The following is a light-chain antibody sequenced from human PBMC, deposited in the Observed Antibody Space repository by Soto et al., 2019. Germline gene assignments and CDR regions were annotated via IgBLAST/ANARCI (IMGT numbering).Light chain of an antibody. J-gene: IGKJ4*01. CDR2: LGS. Sequence: IVMTQSPLSLPVTPGEPASISCRSSESLLYYNGYVFLDWYVKKPGQPPQLLIYLGSNRASGVPERFSGIVSGTDFTLQISRVEAEDVGVYYCMQTRHMPRTFGGGTTVAIK. CDR1: ESLLYYNGYVF. CDR3: MQTRHMPRT. V-gene: IGKV2-28*01.